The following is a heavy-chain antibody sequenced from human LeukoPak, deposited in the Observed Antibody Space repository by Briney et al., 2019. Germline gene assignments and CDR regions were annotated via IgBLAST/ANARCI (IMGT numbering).Heavy chain of an antibody. D-gene: IGHD3-10*01. V-gene: IGHV3-23*01. Sequence: GGSLRLSCVASGFIVSGNYMSWVRQAPGMGLEWVSGISGSGGSTYYADSVKGRFTISRDNSKNTLYLQMNSLRAEDTAVYYCAKDMVQGDYWGQGTLVTVSS. CDR3: AKDMVQGDY. CDR2: ISGSGGST. J-gene: IGHJ4*02. CDR1: GFIVSGNY.